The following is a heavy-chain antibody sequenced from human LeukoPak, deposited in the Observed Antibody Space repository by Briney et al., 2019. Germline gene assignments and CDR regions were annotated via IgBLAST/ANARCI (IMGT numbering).Heavy chain of an antibody. J-gene: IGHJ6*02. V-gene: IGHV1-2*02. CDR1: GYTFTGYY. D-gene: IGHD3-10*01. CDR2: INPNSGGT. CDR3: ATLAITRTEFGELRPLYYGMDV. Sequence: GASVKVSCKASGYTFTGYYMHWVRQAPGQGLEWMGWINPNSGGTNYAQKFQGRVTMTRDTSTSTAYMELRSLRSDDTAVYYCATLAITRTEFGELRPLYYGMDVWGQGTTVTVSS.